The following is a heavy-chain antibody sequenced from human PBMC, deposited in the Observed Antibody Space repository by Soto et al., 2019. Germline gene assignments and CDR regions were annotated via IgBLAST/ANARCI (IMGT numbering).Heavy chain of an antibody. CDR1: GFIVSNYG. D-gene: IGHD3-3*01. J-gene: IGHJ6*02. V-gene: IGHV3-33*01. CDR2: IWYDGSTN. CDR3: ARGHDDYGMDV. Sequence: QVQLVESGGGVVQPGRSLRLSCVASGFIVSNYGMLWVRQAPGKGLEWVAVIWYDGSTNYYADSVQGRFTISRDNSKNTLYLQMNSLRGEDTAVYYCARGHDDYGMDVWGQGTTVTVSS.